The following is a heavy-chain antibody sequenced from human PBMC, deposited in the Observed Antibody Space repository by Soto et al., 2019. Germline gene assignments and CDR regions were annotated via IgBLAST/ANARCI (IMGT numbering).Heavy chain of an antibody. CDR2: SRNKANSYTT. J-gene: IGHJ5*02. Sequence: EVQLVESGGGLVQPGGSLRLSCAASGFTFSDHQMGWVRQAPGKGLEWVGRSRNKANSYTTEYAASVNGRFTISRDDSKSSLYLQMNSLKIEDTAVYYCARVVGAPNWFDPWGQGTLVTVSS. V-gene: IGHV3-72*01. D-gene: IGHD1-26*01. CDR3: ARVVGAPNWFDP. CDR1: GFTFSDHQ.